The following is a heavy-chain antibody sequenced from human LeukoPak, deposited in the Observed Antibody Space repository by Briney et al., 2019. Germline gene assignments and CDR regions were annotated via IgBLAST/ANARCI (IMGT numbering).Heavy chain of an antibody. CDR3: ARDYSGWSLDP. CDR2: ISDGGKTK. J-gene: IGHJ5*02. Sequence: GGSLRLSCAASGFTFSSSEMNWVHQAPGKGLEWVSYISDGGKTKYYADSVKGRFTISRDNAKNSLYLQMNSLRAEDTAVYYCARDYSGWSLDPWGQGTLVTVSS. V-gene: IGHV3-48*03. CDR1: GFTFSSSE. D-gene: IGHD5-12*01.